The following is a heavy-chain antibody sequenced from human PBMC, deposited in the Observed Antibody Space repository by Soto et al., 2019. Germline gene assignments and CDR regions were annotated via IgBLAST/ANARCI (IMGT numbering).Heavy chain of an antibody. CDR3: AKLKPYCSSTSCYGGWPYYYYMDV. V-gene: IGHV4-59*01. J-gene: IGHJ6*03. Sequence: PSETLSLTCTVSGGSISSYYWSWIRQPPGKGLEWIGYIYYSWSTNYNPSLKSRVTISVDTSKNQFSPKLSSVTAADTAVYYCAKLKPYCSSTSCYGGWPYYYYMDVWGKGTTVTVSS. D-gene: IGHD2-2*01. CDR2: IYYSWST. CDR1: GGSISSYY.